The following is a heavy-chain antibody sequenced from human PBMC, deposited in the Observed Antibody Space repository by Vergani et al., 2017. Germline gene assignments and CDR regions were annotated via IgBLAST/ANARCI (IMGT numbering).Heavy chain of an antibody. CDR1: AFTFSNHI. V-gene: IGHV1-46*03. Sequence: QEQLVQSGSELKKPGASVKVSCRTSAFTFSNHIIHWVRQAPGEGREWMGWINPSGGSTSYAQKFKGRVTMTRDTSTSTVYMVLSSLRSEDTAVYYCTRGWYYSSIAYWAYWGQGTLVTVSS. D-gene: IGHD3-22*01. J-gene: IGHJ4*02. CDR2: INPSGGST. CDR3: TRGWYYSSIAYWAY.